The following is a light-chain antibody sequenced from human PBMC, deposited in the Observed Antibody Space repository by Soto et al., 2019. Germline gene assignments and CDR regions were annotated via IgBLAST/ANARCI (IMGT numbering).Light chain of an antibody. CDR3: QSSDSTSWV. J-gene: IGLJ3*02. CDR2: LDN. V-gene: IGLV6-57*01. Sequence: NFMLTQPHSVSESPGKTVTISCTRNSGSITSTYVQWYQQRPGRSPTSVIYLDNQRPSGAPDRFSGSIDRSSNSASLTISGLRAEDEAHYYCQSSDSTSWVFGGGTKVTVL. CDR1: SGSITSTY.